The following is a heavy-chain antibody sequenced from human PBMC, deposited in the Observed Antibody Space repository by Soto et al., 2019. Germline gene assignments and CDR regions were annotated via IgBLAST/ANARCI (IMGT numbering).Heavy chain of an antibody. CDR3: ARGNIVSSRGWYSS. Sequence: QVQLQESGPGLVKPSETLSLTCTVSGGSVSSGSYYWSWIRQPPGKGLEWIGYIYYSGSTNYNPPRECRATISVDTSKTPFSLKLSSVAAADTAVSYCARGNIVSSRGWYSSWGQGTLVTVSS. CDR1: GGSVSSGSYY. V-gene: IGHV4-61*01. CDR2: IYYSGST. D-gene: IGHD6-19*01. J-gene: IGHJ5*02.